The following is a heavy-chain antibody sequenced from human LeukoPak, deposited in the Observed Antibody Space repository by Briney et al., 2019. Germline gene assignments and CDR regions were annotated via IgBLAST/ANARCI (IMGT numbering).Heavy chain of an antibody. CDR1: GYTFTSYG. D-gene: IGHD6-13*01. V-gene: IGHV1-18*01. J-gene: IGHJ4*02. Sequence: WASVKVSCKASGYTFTSYGISWVRQAPGQGLEWMGWISVDNGNTNYAQKVQGRVTMTTDTSTSTAYMELSSLRSEDTAVYYCARGGYSSSDYFDYWGQGTLVTVSS. CDR3: ARGGYSSSDYFDY. CDR2: ISVDNGNT.